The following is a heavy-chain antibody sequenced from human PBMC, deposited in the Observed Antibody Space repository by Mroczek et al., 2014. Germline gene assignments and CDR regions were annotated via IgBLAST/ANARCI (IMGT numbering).Heavy chain of an antibody. D-gene: IGHD2-2*01. Sequence: QVQLQQWGGRTVEAFGDPVPHLRCLWWVRSVVTTGAGSASPHGKGRGVDWGKSIIVEAPTTTRPLKSRVTISVDTSKNQFSLKLSSVTAADTAVYYCARSPRRMKVVPAAENNYYYYMDVWGKGTTVTVSS. CDR1: WVRSVVTT. CDR2: SIIVEAP. CDR3: ARSPRRMKVVPAAENNYYYYMDV. J-gene: IGHJ6*03. V-gene: IGHV4-34*01.